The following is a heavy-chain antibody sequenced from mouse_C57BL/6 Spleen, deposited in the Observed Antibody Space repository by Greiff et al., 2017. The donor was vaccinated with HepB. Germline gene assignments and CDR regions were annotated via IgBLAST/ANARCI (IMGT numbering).Heavy chain of an antibody. Sequence: QVQLQQPGAELVKAGASVKMSCKASGYTFTSYWMHWVKQRLGQGLEWFAETNPTNGRTYYNEKFKSKATLTVDKSSSTAYMLLSGPTFEDSAVYYCERMKKIVATYVDDWGQGTTRTVSS. CDR1: GYTFTSYW. CDR3: ERMKKIVATYVDD. D-gene: IGHD1-1*01. CDR2: TNPTNGRT. V-gene: IGHV1S81*02. J-gene: IGHJ2*01.